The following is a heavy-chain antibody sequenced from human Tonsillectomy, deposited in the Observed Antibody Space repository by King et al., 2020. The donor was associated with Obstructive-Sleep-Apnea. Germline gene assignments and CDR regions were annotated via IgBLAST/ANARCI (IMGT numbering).Heavy chain of an antibody. CDR1: GVSISSYY. CDR3: ARESRVSNPLRLTSYYYGMDV. J-gene: IGHJ6*02. V-gene: IGHV4-59*01. Sequence: LQLQESGPGLVKPSETLSLTCTVCGVSISSYYWSWIRQPPGKGLEWNGDIYYSGSTNYNPSLKSRVTISVETSKNQFSLKLSSVTAADTAVYYCARESRVSNPLRLTSYYYGMDVWGQGTTVTVSS. CDR2: IYYSGST. D-gene: IGHD6-13*01.